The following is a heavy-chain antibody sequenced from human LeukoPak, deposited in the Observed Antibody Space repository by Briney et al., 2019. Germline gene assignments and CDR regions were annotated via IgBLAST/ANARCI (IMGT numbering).Heavy chain of an antibody. CDR3: ARGHVPGSTRHWDF. D-gene: IGHD3-10*01. CDR2: IRGDENGI. V-gene: IGHV3-74*01. J-gene: IGHJ4*02. CDR1: GFTFSSHW. Sequence: PGGSLRLSCEASGFTFSSHWMHWVRQVPGKGLVWVARIRGDENGIDYADSVKGRFTISRDNAKNTLYLQMNSLRVEDTAVYFCARGHVPGSTRHWDFWGQGTLVTVSS.